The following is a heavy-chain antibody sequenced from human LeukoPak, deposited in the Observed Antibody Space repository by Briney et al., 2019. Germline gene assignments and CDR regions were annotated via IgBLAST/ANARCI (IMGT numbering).Heavy chain of an antibody. Sequence: GRSLRLSCAASGFTFSSYGMHWVRQAPGKGLEWVAVISYDGSNKYYADSVKGRFTISRDSSKNTLYLQMNSLRAEDTAVYYCAKETARNYRYIVVVPAARAYGMDVWGQGTTVTVSS. D-gene: IGHD2-2*01. CDR3: AKETARNYRYIVVVPAARAYGMDV. V-gene: IGHV3-30*18. CDR2: ISYDGSNK. CDR1: GFTFSSYG. J-gene: IGHJ6*02.